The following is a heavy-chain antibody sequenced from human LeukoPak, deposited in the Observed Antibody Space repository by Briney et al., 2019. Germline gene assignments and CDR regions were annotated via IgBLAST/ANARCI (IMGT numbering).Heavy chain of an antibody. CDR3: ARLDRSAADY. CDR2: IYYSGST. J-gene: IGHJ4*02. Sequence: PSETLSLTCTVSGGSISSYYWSWIRQPPGKGLEWIGYIYYSGSTNYNPSLKSRVTISVDTSKNQFSLKLSSVTAADTAVYYCARLDRSAADYWGQGTLVTLSS. D-gene: IGHD3-22*01. V-gene: IGHV4-59*08. CDR1: GGSISSYY.